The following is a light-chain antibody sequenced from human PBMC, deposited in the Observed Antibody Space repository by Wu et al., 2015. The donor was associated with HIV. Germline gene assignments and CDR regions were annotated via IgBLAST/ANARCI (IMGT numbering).Light chain of an antibody. Sequence: EIVLTQSPGTLSLSPGERATLSCRASQSVSSNYLAWYQQKPGQPPRLLIYGASSRATGIPDRFSGGGSGTDFTLTISRLEPEDFAVYYCQQYGSSPPVYSFGQGTKLEIK. CDR3: QQYGSSPPVYS. V-gene: IGKV3-20*01. J-gene: IGKJ2*03. CDR2: GAS. CDR1: QSVSSNY.